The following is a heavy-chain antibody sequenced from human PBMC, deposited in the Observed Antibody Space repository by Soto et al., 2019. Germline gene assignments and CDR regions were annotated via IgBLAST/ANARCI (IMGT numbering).Heavy chain of an antibody. CDR3: ATRAYYDSFGYYEYYYDY. Sequence: GGSLRLSCAASGFTFSNYAMSWVRQAPGKGLEWVSGISGNGGRTNYANSVKGRSTISRDNCKSTLYLQLSSLRAEDTAIYYCATRAYYDSFGYYEYYYDYWGQGTLVTVSS. CDR1: GFTFSNYA. J-gene: IGHJ4*02. D-gene: IGHD3-22*01. CDR2: ISGNGGRT. V-gene: IGHV3-23*01.